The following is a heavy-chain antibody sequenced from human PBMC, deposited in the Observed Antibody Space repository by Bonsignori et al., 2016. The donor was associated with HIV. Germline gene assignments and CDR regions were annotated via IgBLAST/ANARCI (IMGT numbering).Heavy chain of an antibody. V-gene: IGHV3-21*01. CDR2: ISSSSSYI. D-gene: IGHD6-13*01. Sequence: VRQAPGKGLEWVSSISSSSSYIYYADSVKGRFTISRDNAKNSLYLQMNSLRAEDTAVYYCARDLYSSSLGGYYYYYYMDVWGKGTTVTVSS. CDR3: ARDLYSSSLGGYYYYYYMDV. J-gene: IGHJ6*03.